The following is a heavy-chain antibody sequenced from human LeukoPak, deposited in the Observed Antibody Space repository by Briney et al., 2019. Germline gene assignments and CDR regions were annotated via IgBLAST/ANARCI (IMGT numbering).Heavy chain of an antibody. J-gene: IGHJ4*02. CDR3: ARDRRLASFDY. V-gene: IGHV3-7*01. CDR1: GLTFSSYW. CDR2: IKQDGSEK. D-gene: IGHD6-25*01. Sequence: PGGSLRLSCAASGLTFSSYWMSWVRQAPGKGLEWVANIKQDGSEKYYVDSVKGRFTISRDNAKNSLYLQMNSLRAEDTAVYYCARDRRLASFDYGGQGTLVTVSS.